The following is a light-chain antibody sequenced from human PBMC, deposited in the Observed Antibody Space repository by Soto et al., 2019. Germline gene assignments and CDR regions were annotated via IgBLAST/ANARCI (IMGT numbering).Light chain of an antibody. CDR1: QTVRNNY. Sequence: EFVLTQSPGTLSLSSGERATLSCRASQTVRNNYLAWYQQKPGQAPRLLIYDASSRATGIPDRFSGSGPGTDFTLTISRLEPEDCAVYYCQQYGSSPLLTFGGGTKVDIK. CDR3: QQYGSSPLLT. CDR2: DAS. J-gene: IGKJ4*01. V-gene: IGKV3-20*01.